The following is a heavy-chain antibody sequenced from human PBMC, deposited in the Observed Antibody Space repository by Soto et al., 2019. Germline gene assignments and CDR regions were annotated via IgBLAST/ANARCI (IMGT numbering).Heavy chain of an antibody. Sequence: SETLSLTCTVSGGSISSSSYYWGWIRQPPGKGLEWIGSIYYSGSTNYNPSLKSRVTISVDTSKNQFSLKLSSVTAADTAVYYCARVGTIFGAAPYYYYMDVWGKGTTVTVSS. CDR3: ARVGTIFGAAPYYYYMDV. CDR1: GGSISSSSYY. J-gene: IGHJ6*03. CDR2: IYYSGST. D-gene: IGHD3-3*01. V-gene: IGHV4-39*07.